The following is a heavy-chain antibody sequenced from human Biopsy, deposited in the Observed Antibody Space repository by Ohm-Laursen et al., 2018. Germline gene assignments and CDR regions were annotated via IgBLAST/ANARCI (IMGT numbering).Heavy chain of an antibody. D-gene: IGHD5-12*01. CDR1: EFSFSRYD. Sequence: GASVKVSCKGSEFSFSRYDMHWVRQAPGRGLEWMGIISPSGGGTMDTQKFQDRLTLTRDTSTSTVHMELKSLKSEDTAVFYCAIFDGYSDDNLDYEHYGMDVWGQGTTVTVSS. CDR3: AIFDGYSDDNLDYEHYGMDV. CDR2: ISPSGGGT. J-gene: IGHJ6*02. V-gene: IGHV1-46*01.